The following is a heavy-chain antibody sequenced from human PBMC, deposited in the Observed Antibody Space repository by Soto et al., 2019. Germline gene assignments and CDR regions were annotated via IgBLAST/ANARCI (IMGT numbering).Heavy chain of an antibody. CDR1: GYSVTSYW. J-gene: IGHJ6*02. Sequence: EVQLVQSGAEVKKPGESLKISCKGSGYSVTSYWIGWVRQMPGKGLELMGIIYPGDSDTRYSPSFQDQGTISADKSISTAYLQWSSLKASDTAMYYCARQGDYYDSSGTRSIMDVWGQGTTVTVSS. D-gene: IGHD3-22*01. V-gene: IGHV5-51*01. CDR3: ARQGDYYDSSGTRSIMDV. CDR2: IYPGDSDT.